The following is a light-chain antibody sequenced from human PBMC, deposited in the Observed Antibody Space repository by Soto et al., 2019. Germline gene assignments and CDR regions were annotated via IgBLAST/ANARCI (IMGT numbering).Light chain of an antibody. V-gene: IGLV2-14*03. J-gene: IGLJ2*01. Sequence: QSALTQPASVSGSPGQSITISCTGTSSDVGGYNFVSWYQQHPGKAPKLMIYDVSNRSSGVSNRFSGSKSGNTVALTISGLQAEDEAQYYCSSYTSTNTQLFGGGTKLTVL. CDR3: SSYTSTNTQL. CDR1: SSDVGGYNF. CDR2: DVS.